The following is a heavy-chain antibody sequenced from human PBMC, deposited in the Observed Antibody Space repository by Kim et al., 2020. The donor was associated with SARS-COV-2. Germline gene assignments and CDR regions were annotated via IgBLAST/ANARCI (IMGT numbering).Heavy chain of an antibody. D-gene: IGHD3-10*01. V-gene: IGHV5-51*01. Sequence: GESLKISCQGSGYSFTSYWIGWVRQMPGKGLEWMGIIYPGDSDTRYSPSFQGQVTISADKSISTAYLQWSSLKASDTAMYYCAIGLITMVRGVKPPDWFDPWGQGTLVTVSS. CDR2: IYPGDSDT. CDR3: AIGLITMVRGVKPPDWFDP. J-gene: IGHJ5*02. CDR1: GYSFTSYW.